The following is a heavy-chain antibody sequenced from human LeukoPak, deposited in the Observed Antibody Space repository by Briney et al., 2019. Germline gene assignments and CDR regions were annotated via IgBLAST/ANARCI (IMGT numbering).Heavy chain of an antibody. Sequence: GGSLRLSCAASGFIFNNYAMSWVRQAPGKGLEWVSAITSGGSTYFADSMKGRFTISKDSSKNKLYLQMNSLRAEDTAVYYCAKDHPQGVLSRISFDYWGQGTLVTVSS. V-gene: IGHV3-23*01. D-gene: IGHD2-8*01. J-gene: IGHJ4*02. CDR3: AKDHPQGVLSRISFDY. CDR2: ITSGGST. CDR1: GFIFNNYA.